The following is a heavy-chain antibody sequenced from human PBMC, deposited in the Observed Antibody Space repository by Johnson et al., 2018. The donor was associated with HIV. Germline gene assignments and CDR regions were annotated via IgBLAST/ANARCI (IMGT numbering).Heavy chain of an antibody. CDR3: GRDINYSNYVTDAFDI. CDR1: GLNFSDYG. Sequence: QVQLVESGGGVVQPGGSVRLSCAVSGLNFSDYGMNWVRQAPGKGLEWVAVISYDGSNKYYADSVKGRFTISRDSSKNTLYLQMNSLRAEDTAVYYCGRDINYSNYVTDAFDIWGQGTVVTVSS. D-gene: IGHD4-11*01. J-gene: IGHJ3*02. CDR2: ISYDGSNK. V-gene: IGHV3-30-3*01.